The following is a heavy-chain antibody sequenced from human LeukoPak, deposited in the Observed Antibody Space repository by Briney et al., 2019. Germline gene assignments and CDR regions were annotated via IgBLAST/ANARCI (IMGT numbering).Heavy chain of an antibody. D-gene: IGHD2-2*01. CDR3: EKDIGTRDYYYYRDF. CDR2: ISWNSGSI. CDR1: GFTFDDYA. V-gene: IGHV3-9*03. J-gene: IGHJ6*03. Sequence: GGSLRLSCAASGFTFDDYAMHWVRQAPGKGLEWVSGISWNSGSIGYADSVKGRFTISRDNAKNSLYLQMNSLRAEDMALYYCEKDIGTRDYYYYRDFGGKGTRAPVSS.